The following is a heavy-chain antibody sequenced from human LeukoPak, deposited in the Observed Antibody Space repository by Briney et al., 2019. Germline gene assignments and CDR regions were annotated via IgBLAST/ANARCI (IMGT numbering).Heavy chain of an antibody. V-gene: IGHV4-59*12. CDR2: IYYSGST. CDR1: GGSISSYY. CDR3: ARGLAAPPAYYFDY. Sequence: SETLSLTCTVSGGSISSYYWSWIRQPPGKGLEWIGYIYYSGSTNYNPSLKSRVTISVDTSKNQFSLKLSSVTAADTAVYYCARGLAAPPAYYFDYWGQGTLVTVSS. J-gene: IGHJ4*02. D-gene: IGHD2-15*01.